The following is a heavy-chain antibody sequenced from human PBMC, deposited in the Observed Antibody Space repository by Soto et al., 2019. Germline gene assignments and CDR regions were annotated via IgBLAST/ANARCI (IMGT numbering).Heavy chain of an antibody. V-gene: IGHV3-21*01. D-gene: IGHD2-2*01. CDR1: GFAFNNYG. J-gene: IGHJ4*02. CDR2: ISKSDYT. Sequence: GGSLRLSCTVSGFAFNNYGINWVRQAPGKGLEWVSSISKSDYTYYSDSVKGRFTISRDNAKSSVSLQMNTLRVEDTAVYYCAREDSIIIPAVSDFWGQGTLVTVSS. CDR3: AREDSIIIPAVSDF.